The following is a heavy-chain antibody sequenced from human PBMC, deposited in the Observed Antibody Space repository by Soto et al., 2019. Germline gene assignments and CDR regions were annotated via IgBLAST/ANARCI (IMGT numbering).Heavy chain of an antibody. Sequence: GGSLRLSCTASGFTIGDYAMSWFRQAPGKGLEWVGFIRSKAYGGTTEYAASVKGRFTISRDDSKSIAYLQMNSLKTEDTAVYYCTRDANEYSSSSVLWYHYMDVWGKGTTVTVSS. CDR3: TRDANEYSSSSVLWYHYMDV. CDR2: IRSKAYGGTT. CDR1: GFTIGDYA. V-gene: IGHV3-49*03. J-gene: IGHJ6*03. D-gene: IGHD6-6*01.